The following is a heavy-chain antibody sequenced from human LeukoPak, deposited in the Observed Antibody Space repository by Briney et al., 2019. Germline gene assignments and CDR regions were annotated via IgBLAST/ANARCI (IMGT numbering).Heavy chain of an antibody. Sequence: GGSLRLSCAASGFTFSSYAMSWVRQAPGEGLDWVSVIYSGGTTYYADSVKGRFTISRDNSKNTLYLQMNSLRGEDTAVYYCAREKEYRSGTPGAFDIWGQGTMVTVSS. J-gene: IGHJ3*02. CDR1: GFTFSSYA. CDR3: AREKEYRSGTPGAFDI. D-gene: IGHD6-19*01. CDR2: IYSGGTT. V-gene: IGHV3-53*01.